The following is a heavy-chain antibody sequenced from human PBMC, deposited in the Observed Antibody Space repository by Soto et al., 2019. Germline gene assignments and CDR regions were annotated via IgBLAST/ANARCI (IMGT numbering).Heavy chain of an antibody. Sequence: QVQLQESGPGLVKPSETLSLTCSVSGGSINTYYWSWIRQPPGKGLEWIGYIYYSGSTNYNPSLTSRVTISDDTSKHQFTLRLPSATAADTAVYYCAIVTGGYSHSGGYLVDCWGQGTLVTVSS. CDR3: AIVTGGYSHSGGYLVDC. D-gene: IGHD3-22*01. J-gene: IGHJ4*02. CDR2: IYYSGST. V-gene: IGHV4-59*01. CDR1: GGSINTYY.